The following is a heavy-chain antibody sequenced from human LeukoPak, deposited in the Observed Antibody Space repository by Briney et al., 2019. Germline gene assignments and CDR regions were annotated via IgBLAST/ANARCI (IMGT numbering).Heavy chain of an antibody. J-gene: IGHJ4*02. CDR1: GFTFSSYA. D-gene: IGHD3-22*01. CDR2: VWYDGSKT. Sequence: PGGSLRLSCAASGFTFSSYAMHWVRQAPGKGMEWVAVVWYDGSKTYSAVSVKGRITISRDDSKHSLYLQMNSLRAEDTAVYYCARGVDYYDSSGTIDYWGQGTLVTVSS. V-gene: IGHV3-33*01. CDR3: ARGVDYYDSSGTIDY.